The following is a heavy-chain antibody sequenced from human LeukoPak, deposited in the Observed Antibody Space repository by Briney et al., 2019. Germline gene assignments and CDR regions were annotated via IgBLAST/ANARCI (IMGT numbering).Heavy chain of an antibody. CDR2: ISYDGSNK. CDR3: ARVKTITMIVVAKGADAFDI. CDR1: GFTFSSYA. J-gene: IGHJ3*02. D-gene: IGHD3-22*01. Sequence: GGSLRLSCAASGFTFSSYAMSWVRQAPGKGLEWVAVISYDGSNKYYADSVKGRFTISRDNSKNTLYLQMNSLRAEDTAVYYCARVKTITMIVVAKGADAFDIWGQGTMVTVSS. V-gene: IGHV3-30-3*01.